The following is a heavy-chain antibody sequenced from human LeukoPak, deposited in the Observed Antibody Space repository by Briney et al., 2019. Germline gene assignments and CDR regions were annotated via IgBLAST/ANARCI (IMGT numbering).Heavy chain of an antibody. D-gene: IGHD3-9*01. CDR3: ARGGDGDILTGLVFDY. V-gene: IGHV1-18*01. CDR1: GYRFTSYG. J-gene: IGHJ4*02. Sequence: ASVKVSCKASGYRFTSYGISWVRQAPGQGLEWMGWISAYNGNTNYAQKLQGRVTMTTDTSTSTAYMELRSLRSDDTAVYYCARGGDGDILTGLVFDYWSQGTLVTVSS. CDR2: ISAYNGNT.